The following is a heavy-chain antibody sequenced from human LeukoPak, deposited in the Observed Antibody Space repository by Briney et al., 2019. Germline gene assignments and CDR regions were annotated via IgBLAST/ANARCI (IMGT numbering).Heavy chain of an antibody. CDR2: INSDGSST. J-gene: IGHJ2*01. Sequence: GGSLRLSCAASGFTFSSYWMHWVRQAPGKGLVWVSRINSDGSSTSYADSVKGRFTISRDNAKNTLYLQMNSLRAEDTAVYYCARAHYYDSSGPRPWYFDLWGRGTLVTVSS. D-gene: IGHD3-22*01. CDR1: GFTFSSYW. V-gene: IGHV3-74*01. CDR3: ARAHYYDSSGPRPWYFDL.